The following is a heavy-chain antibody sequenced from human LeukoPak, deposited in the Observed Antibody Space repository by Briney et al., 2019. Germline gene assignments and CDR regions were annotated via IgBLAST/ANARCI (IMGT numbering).Heavy chain of an antibody. CDR3: AKTLSSSWWPEYFQH. CDR2: ISASGGST. Sequence: GGSLRLSCVASGFTFSTYAMSWVRQAPGKGLEWVSAISASGGSTYYADSMKGRFTISRDNSKNTLYLQMNSLRVEDTAVYYCAKTLSSSWWPEYFQHWGQGTLVTVSS. CDR1: GFTFSTYA. V-gene: IGHV3-23*01. J-gene: IGHJ1*01. D-gene: IGHD6-13*01.